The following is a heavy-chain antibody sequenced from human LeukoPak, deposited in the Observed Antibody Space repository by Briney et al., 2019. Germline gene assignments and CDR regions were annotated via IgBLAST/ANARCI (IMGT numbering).Heavy chain of an antibody. J-gene: IGHJ4*02. V-gene: IGHV3-7*01. CDR3: AKDGEALVVRGVMFFVY. D-gene: IGHD3-10*01. CDR2: IKQDGSEK. Sequence: GRSLRLSCAASGFTFSSYWMSWVRQAPGKGLEWVANIKQDGSEKYYADSVKGRFTISRDNSKNTLYLQMNSLRAEDTAVYYCAKDGEALVVRGVMFFVYWGQGTLVTVSS. CDR1: GFTFSSYW.